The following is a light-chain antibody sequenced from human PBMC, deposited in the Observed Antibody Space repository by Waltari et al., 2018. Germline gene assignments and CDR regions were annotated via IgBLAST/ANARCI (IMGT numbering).Light chain of an antibody. CDR1: QSVSSSS. CDR2: GAS. J-gene: IGKJ5*01. CDR3: QQYGSLPIT. V-gene: IGKV3-20*01. Sequence: EIVLTPSPGTLSLSPGERATLSCGASQSVSSSSLAWYQQNPGQAPRLLIYGASSRATGIPDRFSGSGSGTDFTLTVSRLEPEDFAVYYCQQYGSLPITFGQGTRLEIK.